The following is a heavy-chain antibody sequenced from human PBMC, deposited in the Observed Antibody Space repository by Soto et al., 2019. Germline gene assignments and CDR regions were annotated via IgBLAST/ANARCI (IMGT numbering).Heavy chain of an antibody. CDR1: GGTFSSYA. D-gene: IGHD3-16*01. CDR2: IIPIFGTA. Sequence: SVKVSCKASGGTFSSYAISWVRQAPGQGLEWMGGIIPIFGTANYAQKFQGRVTITADESTSTAYMGLSSLRSDDTAVYYCARGALGVWGFAPWGQGTQVTVSS. J-gene: IGHJ5*02. V-gene: IGHV1-69*13. CDR3: ARGALGVWGFAP.